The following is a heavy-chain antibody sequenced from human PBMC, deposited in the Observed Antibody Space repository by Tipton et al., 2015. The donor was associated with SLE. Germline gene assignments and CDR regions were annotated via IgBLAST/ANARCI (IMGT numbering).Heavy chain of an antibody. CDR1: GGSISGYY. D-gene: IGHD4-11*01. CDR2: IYYSGST. J-gene: IGHJ3*02. V-gene: IGHV4-59*01. CDR3: ARGRLHRPLDI. Sequence: TLSLTCTVSGGSISGYYCSWIRQPPGKGLEWIGYIYYSGSTNYNPSLKSRVTISVDTSKNQFSLKLSSVTAADTAVYYCARGRLHRPLDIWGQGTMVTVSS.